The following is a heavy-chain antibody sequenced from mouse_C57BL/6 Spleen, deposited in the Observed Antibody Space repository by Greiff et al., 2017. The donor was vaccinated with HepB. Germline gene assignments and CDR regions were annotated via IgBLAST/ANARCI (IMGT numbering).Heavy chain of an antibody. D-gene: IGHD2-4*01. CDR2: INPSTGGT. V-gene: IGHV1-42*01. CDR3: ARPLPLRQGSMDY. Sequence: VHVKQSGPELVKPGASVKISCKASGYSFTGYYMNWVKQSPEKSLEWIGEINPSTGGTTYNQKFKAKATLTVDKYSRTAYMQLKSLTSEDSAVYYCARPLPLRQGSMDYWGQGTSVTVSS. CDR1: GYSFTGYY. J-gene: IGHJ4*01.